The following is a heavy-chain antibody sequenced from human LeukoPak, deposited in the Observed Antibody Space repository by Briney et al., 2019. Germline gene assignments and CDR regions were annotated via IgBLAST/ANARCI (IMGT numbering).Heavy chain of an antibody. CDR1: GLTLRNYW. CDR2: IKEDGSEK. D-gene: IGHD1-26*01. CDR3: GSTSGP. J-gene: IGHJ5*02. V-gene: IGHV3-7*01. Sequence: GGSLGLSCAASGLTLRNYWMRWVRQAPGKGLEWVANIKEDGSEKYYVDSVRGRFTVSIDHAKNLLYLQMSSLRVEDSAVYYCGSTSGPWGQGTLVTVSS.